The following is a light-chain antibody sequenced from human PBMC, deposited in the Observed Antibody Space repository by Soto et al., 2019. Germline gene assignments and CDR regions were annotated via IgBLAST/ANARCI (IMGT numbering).Light chain of an antibody. CDR3: QQSFSTPHT. CDR2: AGS. CDR1: QTIGRY. V-gene: IGKV1-39*01. J-gene: IGKJ2*01. Sequence: DSQMTQSTSSLSASGGDRVTITRRASQTIGRYLNWYQQQPGKAHKLLIYAGSNLQSGVQSRFSGTGSGTDFTLTIRSLQPEDFATYYCQQSFSTPHTFGQGTKVDIK.